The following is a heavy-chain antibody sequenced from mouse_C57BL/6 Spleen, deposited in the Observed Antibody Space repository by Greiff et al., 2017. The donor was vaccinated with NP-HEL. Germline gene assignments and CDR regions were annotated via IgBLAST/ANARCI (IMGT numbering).Heavy chain of an antibody. D-gene: IGHD2-2*01. V-gene: IGHV14-4*01. J-gene: IGHJ3*01. CDR1: GFNIKDDY. CDR3: TTREVTTGFAY. Sequence: EVQLQQSGAELVRPGASVKLSCTASGFNIKDDYMHWVKQRPEQGLEWIGWIDPENGDTEYASKFQGKATITAETSSNTAYLQLSSLTSEDTAVYYCTTREVTTGFAYWGQGTLVTVSA. CDR2: IDPENGDT.